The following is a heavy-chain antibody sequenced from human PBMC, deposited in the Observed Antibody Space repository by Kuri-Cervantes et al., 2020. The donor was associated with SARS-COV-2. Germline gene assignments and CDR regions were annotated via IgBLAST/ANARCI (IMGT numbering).Heavy chain of an antibody. CDR3: ARDREFIAARIFDY. CDR1: GFTFSSYW. CDR2: ISYDGSNK. Sequence: GGSLRLSCAASGFTFSSYWMSWVRQAPGKGLEWVAVISYDGSNKYYADSVKGRFTISRDNSKNTLYLQMNSLRAEDTAVYYCARDREFIAARIFDYWGQGTLVTVSS. D-gene: IGHD6-6*01. J-gene: IGHJ4*02. V-gene: IGHV3-30-3*01.